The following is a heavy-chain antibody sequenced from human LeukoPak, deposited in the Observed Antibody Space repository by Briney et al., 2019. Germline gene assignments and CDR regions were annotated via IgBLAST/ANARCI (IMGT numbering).Heavy chain of an antibody. D-gene: IGHD2-15*01. CDR3: AKNRYWSGGSFYPFWFDP. J-gene: IGHJ5*02. V-gene: IGHV1-18*01. CDR1: GYTFTSYG. Sequence: ASVKVSCKASGYTFTSYGISWVRQAPGQGLEWLGWISAYNGNTNYAQKVQGRVTMTTDTSTNTAYMELRSLRSDDTAVYYCAKNRYWSGGSFYPFWFDPWGQGTLVIVSS. CDR2: ISAYNGNT.